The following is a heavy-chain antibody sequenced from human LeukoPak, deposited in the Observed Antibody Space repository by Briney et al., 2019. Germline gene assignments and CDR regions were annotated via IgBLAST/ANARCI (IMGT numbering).Heavy chain of an antibody. Sequence: SETLSLTCTVSGDSISGFHWSWIRQPPGKGLEWIGYIYYSGSTNYNPSLKSRVTISVDTSKNQFSLKLTSVTAADTAVYYCARDRYGDYSQGLFDYWGQGTLVTVSS. V-gene: IGHV4-59*01. CDR3: ARDRYGDYSQGLFDY. CDR2: IYYSGST. J-gene: IGHJ4*02. D-gene: IGHD4-17*01. CDR1: GDSISGFH.